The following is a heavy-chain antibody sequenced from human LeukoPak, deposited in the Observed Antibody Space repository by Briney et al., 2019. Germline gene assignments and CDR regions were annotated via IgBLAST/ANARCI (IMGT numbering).Heavy chain of an antibody. CDR3: ARGNWYLDY. J-gene: IGHJ4*02. CDR1: GFTFSKNW. D-gene: IGHD1-1*01. CDR2: INTDGSST. V-gene: IGHV3-74*01. Sequence: PGGSLRLSCAASGFTFSKNWMHWVRQVPGKGLVWVSRINTDGSSTGYADSVKGRFTISRDNAKNTLYLQMSSLRAEDTAVYYCARGNWYLDYWGQGTLVTVSS.